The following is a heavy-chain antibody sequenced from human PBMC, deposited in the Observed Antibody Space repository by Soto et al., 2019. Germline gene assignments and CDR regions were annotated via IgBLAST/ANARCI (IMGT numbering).Heavy chain of an antibody. D-gene: IGHD3-16*01. J-gene: IGHJ4*02. V-gene: IGHV3-23*01. CDR2: ISGSGGST. Sequence: EVQLLESGGGLVQPGGSLRLSCAASGFTFSSYAMSWVREAPGKGLEWVSAISGSGGSTYYADSVKGRFTISRDNSKNTLYLQMNSLRAEDTAVYYCAKGPYDYVWGSIVAYWGQGTLVTVSS. CDR3: AKGPYDYVWGSIVAY. CDR1: GFTFSSYA.